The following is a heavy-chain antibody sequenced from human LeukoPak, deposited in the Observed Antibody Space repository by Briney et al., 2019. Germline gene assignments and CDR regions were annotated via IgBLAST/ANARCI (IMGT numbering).Heavy chain of an antibody. Sequence: SGGSLRLSCAASGFTFSSYAMTWVRQAPGKGLEWVALIYVGGTKCHADSLKGRFAISSDNSRNMLYLHMSSLTVEDTAVYYCAKGGNYDGSYLAAWFFDFWGRGTLVTVSS. CDR3: AKGGNYDGSYLAAWFFDF. V-gene: IGHV3-23*03. J-gene: IGHJ2*01. CDR1: GFTFSSYA. D-gene: IGHD1-26*01. CDR2: IYVGGTK.